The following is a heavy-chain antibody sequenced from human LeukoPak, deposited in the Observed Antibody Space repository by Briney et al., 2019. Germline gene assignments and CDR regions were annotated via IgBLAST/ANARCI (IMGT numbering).Heavy chain of an antibody. CDR1: GYTFTGYY. J-gene: IGHJ4*02. Sequence: ASVKVSCKASGYTFTGYYMHWVRQAPGQGLEWMGWINPNSGGTKYAQKFQGRVTMTRDTSINTAYMELSRLRSDDTAVYYCARAVQLWLQLDYWGQGTLVTVSS. V-gene: IGHV1-2*02. D-gene: IGHD5-18*01. CDR3: ARAVQLWLQLDY. CDR2: INPNSGGT.